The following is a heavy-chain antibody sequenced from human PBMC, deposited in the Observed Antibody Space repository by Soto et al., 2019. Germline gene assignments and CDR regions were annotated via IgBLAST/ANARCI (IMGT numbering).Heavy chain of an antibody. J-gene: IGHJ6*02. CDR2: ISYDGSNK. CDR1: GFTFSSYA. D-gene: IGHD3-10*01. V-gene: IGHV3-30-3*01. CDR3: ARGYGSSLVTDGMDV. Sequence: QVQLVESGGGVVQPGRSLRLSCAASGFTFSSYAMHWVRQAPGKGLEWVAVISYDGSNKYYADSVKGRFTISRDNSKNTLYLQMNSLRTEDTAVDYCARGYGSSLVTDGMDVWGQGTTVTVSS.